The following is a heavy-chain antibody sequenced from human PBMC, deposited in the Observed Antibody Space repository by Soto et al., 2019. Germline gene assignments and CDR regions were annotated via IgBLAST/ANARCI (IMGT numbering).Heavy chain of an antibody. CDR1: GYSFTSYW. J-gene: IGHJ4*02. CDR3: ARHPPTGSGSASFDY. V-gene: IGHV5-51*01. CDR2: IYPGDSDT. Sequence: GESLKISCKGSGYSFTSYWIGWVRQMPGKGLEWMGIIYPGDSDTRYSPSFQGQVTISADKSISTAYLQWSSLKASDTAMYYCARHPPTGSGSASFDYWGQGTLVTVSS. D-gene: IGHD3-10*01.